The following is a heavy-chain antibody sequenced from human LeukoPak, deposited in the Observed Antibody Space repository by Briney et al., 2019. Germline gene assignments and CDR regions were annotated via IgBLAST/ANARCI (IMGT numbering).Heavy chain of an antibody. Sequence: GASVKVSCKTSGYTFTGYYMHWVRQAPGQGLEWRGWINPNSGGTNYAQKFQGRVTMTRDTSISTDYMELSSLRSEDTAVYYCASAKSFDRTGYYFDYWGQGTLVTVSS. CDR1: GYTFTGYY. D-gene: IGHD3/OR15-3a*01. CDR3: ASAKSFDRTGYYFDY. CDR2: INPNSGGT. J-gene: IGHJ4*02. V-gene: IGHV1-2*02.